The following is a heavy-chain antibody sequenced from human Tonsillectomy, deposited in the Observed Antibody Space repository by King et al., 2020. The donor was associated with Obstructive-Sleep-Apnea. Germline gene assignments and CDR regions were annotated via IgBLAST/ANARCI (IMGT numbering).Heavy chain of an antibody. Sequence: TLKESGPTLVKPTQTLTLTCTFSGFSLSTSGVGVGWIRQPPGKALEWLALIYWDDDKRYSPSLKSRLTITQATSKNQVALTMTNMDPLDTAKYYCAHRRGWTYYFDYWGQGTLVTVSS. CDR1: GFSLSTSGVG. V-gene: IGHV2-5*02. CDR3: AHRRGWTYYFDY. D-gene: IGHD3/OR15-3a*01. J-gene: IGHJ4*02. CDR2: IYWDDDK.